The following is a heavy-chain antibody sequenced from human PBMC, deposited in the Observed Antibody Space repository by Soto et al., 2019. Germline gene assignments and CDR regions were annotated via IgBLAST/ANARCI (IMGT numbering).Heavy chain of an antibody. CDR1: GFTFSSYG. V-gene: IGHV3-33*01. CDR2: IWYDGSNK. Sequence: QVQLVESGGGVVQPGRSLRLSGAASGFTFSSYGMHWVRQAPGKGLELVAVIWYDGSNKYYADSVTGRFTISRDNSKNTLYLQMNSLRAEDTAVYYCARDGFLEWPTRDAFDIWGQGTMVTVSS. D-gene: IGHD3-3*01. J-gene: IGHJ3*02. CDR3: ARDGFLEWPTRDAFDI.